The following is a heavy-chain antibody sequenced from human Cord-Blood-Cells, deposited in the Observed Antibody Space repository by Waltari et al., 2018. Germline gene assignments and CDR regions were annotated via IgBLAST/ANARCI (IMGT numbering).Heavy chain of an antibody. CDR2: NIPSLCTA. D-gene: IGHD5-12*01. Sequence: QVQLVQSGAEVKKPGSSVKVSCKASGGTFSSYTISWVRQAPGQGLEWMGGNIPSLCTAIYAQKFQGRVTITADEATSTAYMELSSLRSEDTAVYYCAIGPGVATISPNAFDIWGQGTMVTVSS. J-gene: IGHJ3*02. CDR3: AIGPGVATISPNAFDI. CDR1: GGTFSSYT. V-gene: IGHV1-69*12.